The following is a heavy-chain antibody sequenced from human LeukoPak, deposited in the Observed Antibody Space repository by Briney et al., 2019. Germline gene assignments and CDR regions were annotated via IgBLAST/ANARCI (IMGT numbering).Heavy chain of an antibody. CDR3: ARDRYLRITMVRGVIDLENWFDP. J-gene: IGHJ5*02. D-gene: IGHD3-10*01. CDR1: GYTFTSYY. CDR2: INPSGGST. Sequence: ASVKVSCKASGYTFTSYYMHWVRQAPGQGLEWMGIINPSGGSTSYAQKFQGRVTMTRDMSTSTVYMELSSLRSEDTAVYYCARDRYLRITMVRGVIDLENWFDPWGQGTLDTASS. V-gene: IGHV1-46*01.